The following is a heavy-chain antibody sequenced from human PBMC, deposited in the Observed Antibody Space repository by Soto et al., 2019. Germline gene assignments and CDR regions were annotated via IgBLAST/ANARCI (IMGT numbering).Heavy chain of an antibody. CDR3: AKDGSKRYCSGGSCYSFDY. CDR2: ISGSGGST. CDR1: GFTFSSYA. D-gene: IGHD2-15*01. V-gene: IGHV3-23*01. J-gene: IGHJ4*02. Sequence: GGSLRLSCAASGFTFSSYAMSWVRQAPGKGLEWVSAISGSGGSTYYADSVKGRFTISRDNSKNTLYLQMNSLRAEDTAVYYCAKDGSKRYCSGGSCYSFDYWGQGTLVTVSS.